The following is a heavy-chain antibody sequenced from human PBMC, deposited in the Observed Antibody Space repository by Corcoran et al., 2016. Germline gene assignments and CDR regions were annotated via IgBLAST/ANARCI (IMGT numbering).Heavy chain of an antibody. J-gene: IGHJ3*02. Sequence: QVQLVESGGGVVQPGRSLRLSCAASGFTFSSYGMHWVRQAPGKGLEWVAVISYDGSNKYYADSVKGRFTISRDNSKNTLYLQMNSLRAEETAVYYCAKEWAYGTDAFDIWGQGTMVTVSS. V-gene: IGHV3-30*18. D-gene: IGHD1-26*01. CDR3: AKEWAYGTDAFDI. CDR1: GFTFSSYG. CDR2: ISYDGSNK.